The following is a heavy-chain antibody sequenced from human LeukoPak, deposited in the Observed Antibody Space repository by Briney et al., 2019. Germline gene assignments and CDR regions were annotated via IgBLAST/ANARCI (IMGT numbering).Heavy chain of an antibody. V-gene: IGHV3-53*05. D-gene: IGHD3-22*01. CDR3: VRRDNSGYYDY. Sequence: GGSLRLSCAASGFTVSSNYMSWVRQAPGKGLEWVSLVYGGDSTYYADSVKGRFTISRDNSKNTQYLQMSSLRAEDTAVYYCVRRDNSGYYDYWGQGTLVTVSS. J-gene: IGHJ4*02. CDR1: GFTVSSNY. CDR2: VYGGDST.